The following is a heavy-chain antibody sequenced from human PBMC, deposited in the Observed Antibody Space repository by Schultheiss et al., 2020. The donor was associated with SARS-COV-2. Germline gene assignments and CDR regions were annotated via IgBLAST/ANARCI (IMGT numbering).Heavy chain of an antibody. CDR1: GGSFSGYY. Sequence: SETLSLTCAVYGGSFSGYYWSWIRQPPGKGLEWIGRIYTSGSTNYNPSLKSRVTISVDTSKNQFSLKLSSVTAADTAVYYCARARDTAMVTGYYFDYWGQGTLVTVSS. J-gene: IGHJ4*02. CDR2: IYTSGST. V-gene: IGHV4-34*01. CDR3: ARARDTAMVTGYYFDY. D-gene: IGHD5-18*01.